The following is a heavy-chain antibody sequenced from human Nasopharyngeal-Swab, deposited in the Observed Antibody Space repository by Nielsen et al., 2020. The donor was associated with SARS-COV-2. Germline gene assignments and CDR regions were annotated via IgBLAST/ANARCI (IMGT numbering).Heavy chain of an antibody. Sequence: GKSLKISCAASGFTFSSYAMSWVRQAPGKGLEWVSAISGSGGSTYYADSVKGRFTISRDNSKNTLYLQMNSLRAEDTAVYYCAKAETPYYYGSGPIYYYYGMDVWGQGPTVTVSS. CDR3: AKAETPYYYGSGPIYYYYGMDV. CDR2: ISGSGGST. J-gene: IGHJ6*02. CDR1: GFTFSSYA. V-gene: IGHV3-23*01. D-gene: IGHD3-10*01.